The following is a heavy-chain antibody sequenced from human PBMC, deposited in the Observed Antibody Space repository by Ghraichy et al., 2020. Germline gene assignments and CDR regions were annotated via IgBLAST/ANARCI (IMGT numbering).Heavy chain of an antibody. CDR1: GFTFSSYG. V-gene: IGHV3-30*18. D-gene: IGHD5-18*01. CDR3: AKDHDSYGDWYFDL. CDR2: ISYDGSNK. Sequence: GGSLRLSCAASGFTFSSYGMHWVRQAPGKGLEWVAVISYDGSNKYYADSVKGRFTISRDNSKNTLYLQMNSLRAEDTAVYYCAKDHDSYGDWYFDLWGRGTLVTVSS. J-gene: IGHJ2*01.